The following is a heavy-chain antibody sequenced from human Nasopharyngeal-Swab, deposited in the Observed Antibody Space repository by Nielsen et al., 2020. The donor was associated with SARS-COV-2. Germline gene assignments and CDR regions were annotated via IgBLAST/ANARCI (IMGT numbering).Heavy chain of an antibody. V-gene: IGHV3-48*03. CDR1: GFTFSSYE. D-gene: IGHD1-7*01. Sequence: GESLKISCAASGFTFSSYEMNWVRQAPGKGLEWVSYISSSGSTIYYADSVKGRFTISRDNSKNSPYLQMNSLRTEDTALYYCARALHQYNWNYLYYWGQGTLVTVSS. J-gene: IGHJ4*02. CDR2: ISSSGSTI. CDR3: ARALHQYNWNYLYY.